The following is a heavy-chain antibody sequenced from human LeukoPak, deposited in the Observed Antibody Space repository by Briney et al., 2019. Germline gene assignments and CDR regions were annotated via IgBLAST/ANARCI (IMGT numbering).Heavy chain of an antibody. V-gene: IGHV4-30-4*01. CDR2: IYYSGST. J-gene: IGHJ4*02. CDR3: ARVGMTTVTSFDY. Sequence: SETLSLTCTVSGGSISSGDYYWRWIRQPPGRGLEWIEYIYYSGSTYYNPSLKSRVTISVDTSKNQFSLKLSSVTAADTAVYYCARVGMTTVTSFDYWGQGTLVTVSS. D-gene: IGHD4-17*01. CDR1: GGSISSGDYY.